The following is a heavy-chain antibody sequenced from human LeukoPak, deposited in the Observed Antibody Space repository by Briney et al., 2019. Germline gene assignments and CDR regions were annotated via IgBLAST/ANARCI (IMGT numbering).Heavy chain of an antibody. CDR3: ALQDYYGAFDI. J-gene: IGHJ3*02. CDR2: ISSSGSTI. Sequence: GGSLRLSCAASGFTFSDYYMSWIRQAPGKGLEWVSYISSSGSTIYYADSVKGRFTISRDNAKNSLYLQMNSLRAEDTAVYYFALQDYYGAFDIWGQGTMVTVSS. D-gene: IGHD3-16*01. CDR1: GFTFSDYY. V-gene: IGHV3-11*01.